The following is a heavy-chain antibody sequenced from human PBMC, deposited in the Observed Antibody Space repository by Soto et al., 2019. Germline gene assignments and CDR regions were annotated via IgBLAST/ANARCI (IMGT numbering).Heavy chain of an antibody. D-gene: IGHD1-1*01. J-gene: IGHJ4*02. Sequence: QLQLQESGPGLVKPSETLSLICSVSGGYISSTSYYWGWIRHSPGTALEWIASIYYTGTTYYNPSLKGRVAISVDTSKTQVSLKVNSVTAADTALYYCARGLRWTRSFDFWGQGTLVTVSS. CDR1: GGYISSTSYY. CDR2: IYYTGTT. CDR3: ARGLRWTRSFDF. V-gene: IGHV4-39*01.